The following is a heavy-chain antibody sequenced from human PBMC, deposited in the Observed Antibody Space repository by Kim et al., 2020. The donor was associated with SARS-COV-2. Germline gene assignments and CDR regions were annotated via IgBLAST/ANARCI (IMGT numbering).Heavy chain of an antibody. D-gene: IGHD3-3*01. Sequence: GGSLRLSCAASGFTFSNAWMSWVRQAPGKGLEWVGRIKSKTDGGTTDYAAPVKGRFTISRDDSKNTLYLQMNSLKTEDTAVYYCTTDTPITIFGVVKSYYFDYWGQGTLVTVSS. CDR2: IKSKTDGGTT. J-gene: IGHJ4*02. CDR1: GFTFSNAW. CDR3: TTDTPITIFGVVKSYYFDY. V-gene: IGHV3-15*01.